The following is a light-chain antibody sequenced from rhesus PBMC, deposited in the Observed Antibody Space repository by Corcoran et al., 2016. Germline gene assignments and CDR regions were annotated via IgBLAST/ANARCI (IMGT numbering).Light chain of an antibody. J-gene: IGKJ4*01. CDR3: QQSSNLSPLT. CDR2: GAS. Sequence: ETVVTQSPATLSLSPGERATLSCRASQSVGSYLAWYQQKPGQAPRLLIYGASSRATGIPDRFSGSGSGTDFTITISSLEPDGVGVYYCQQSSNLSPLTFGGGTKVGIK. CDR1: QSVGSY. V-gene: IGKV3-24*04.